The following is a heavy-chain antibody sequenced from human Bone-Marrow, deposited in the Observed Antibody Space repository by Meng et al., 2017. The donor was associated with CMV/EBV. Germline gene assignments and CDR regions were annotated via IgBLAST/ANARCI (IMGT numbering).Heavy chain of an antibody. CDR2: MNPNSGNT. V-gene: IGHV1-8*03. Sequence: SVKVSCKASGYTFTSYDIHWVRQATGQGLEWMGWMNPNSGNTGYAQKFQGRVTITRNTSISTAYMELSSLRSEHTAVYYCARELHGDGMDVWGQGTTVTVSS. CDR3: ARELHGDGMDV. J-gene: IGHJ6*02. CDR1: GYTFTSYD. D-gene: IGHD4-23*01.